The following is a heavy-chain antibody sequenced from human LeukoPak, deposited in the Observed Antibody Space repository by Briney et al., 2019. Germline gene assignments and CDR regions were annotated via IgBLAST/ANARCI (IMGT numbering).Heavy chain of an antibody. CDR1: GGAFSSYA. V-gene: IGHV1-69*04. J-gene: IGHJ3*02. CDR2: INVILDTA. Sequence: SVKVSCKASGGAFSSYAISWVRQAPAQGLEWMGRINVILDTANYAQKFQGRVTITADISTSTSYMELSSLRSEDTAVYYCARDQGIGDASDIWGQGTMVTVSS. CDR3: ARDQGIGDASDI.